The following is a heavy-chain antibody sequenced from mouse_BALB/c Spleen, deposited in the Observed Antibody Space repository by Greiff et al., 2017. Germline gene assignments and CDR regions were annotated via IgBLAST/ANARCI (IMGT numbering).Heavy chain of an antibody. V-gene: IGHV7-3*02. D-gene: IGHD2-4*01. CDR2: IRNKANGYTT. CDR1: GFTFTDYY. Sequence: DVQLVESGGGLVQPGGSLRLSCATSGFTFTDYYMSWVRQPPGKALEWLGFIRNKANGYTTEYSASVKGRFTISRDNSQSILYLQMNTLRAEDSATYYCARTITYYFDYWGQGTTLTVSS. J-gene: IGHJ2*01. CDR3: ARTITYYFDY.